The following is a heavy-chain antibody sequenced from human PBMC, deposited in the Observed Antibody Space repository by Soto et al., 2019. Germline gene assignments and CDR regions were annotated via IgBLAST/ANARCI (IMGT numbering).Heavy chain of an antibody. D-gene: IGHD2-15*01. V-gene: IGHV3-30*18. J-gene: IGHJ6*02. CDR3: AKDRGANNWANYYGLDV. CDR1: GFVFRDFG. CDR2: LTYDGTYA. Sequence: QVQLVESGGGVVQSGKSLRLSCVASGFVFRDFGMQWVRQAPGQGLEWVALLTYDGTYAHYVSAVKGRFTISRDADRDTVSLRMDSLRPEDSGIYYCAKDRGANNWANYYGLDVWGQGTTVTVS.